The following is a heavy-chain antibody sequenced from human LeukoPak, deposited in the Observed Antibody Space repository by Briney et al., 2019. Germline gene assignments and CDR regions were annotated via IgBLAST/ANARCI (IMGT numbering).Heavy chain of an antibody. CDR3: ARDFWSGYFDY. CDR1: GGSISSSSYY. J-gene: IGHJ4*02. Sequence: KPSETLSLTCPVSGGSISSSSYYWGWIRQPPGKGLEWIGSIYYSGSTYYNPSLKSRVTISIDTSKNQFSLKLSSVTAADTAVYYCARDFWSGYFDYWGQGTLVTVSS. V-gene: IGHV4-39*02. CDR2: IYYSGST. D-gene: IGHD3-3*01.